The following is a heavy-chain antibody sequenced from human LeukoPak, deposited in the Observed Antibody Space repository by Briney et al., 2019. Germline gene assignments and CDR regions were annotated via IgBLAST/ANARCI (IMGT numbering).Heavy chain of an antibody. CDR2: MNPNSGNT. D-gene: IGHD3-22*01. CDR3: ARVVGGSGLFDAFDI. V-gene: IGHV1-8*01. CDR1: GYTFTSYD. Sequence: GASVKVSCKASGYTFTSYDTNWVRQATGQGLEWMGWMNPNSGNTGYAQKFQGRVTVTRNTSISTAYMELSSLRSEDTAVYYCARVVGGSGLFDAFDIWGQGTMVTVSS. J-gene: IGHJ3*02.